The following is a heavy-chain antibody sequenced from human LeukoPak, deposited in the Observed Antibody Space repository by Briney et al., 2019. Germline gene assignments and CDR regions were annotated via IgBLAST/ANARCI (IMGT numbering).Heavy chain of an antibody. Sequence: GGSLRLSCAASGFTVSSNYMSWVRQAPGKGLEWVSVIYSGGSTYYADSVKGRFTISRDNSKNTLYLQMNSLRAEDTAVYYCARDSGREVDGSGTHYKANYWGQGTLVTVSS. CDR3: ARDSGREVDGSGTHYKANY. V-gene: IGHV3-53*01. J-gene: IGHJ4*02. CDR1: GFTVSSNY. D-gene: IGHD3-10*01. CDR2: IYSGGST.